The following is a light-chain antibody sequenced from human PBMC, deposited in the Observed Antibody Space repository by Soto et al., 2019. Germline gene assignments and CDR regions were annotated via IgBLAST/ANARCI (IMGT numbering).Light chain of an antibody. CDR1: QSVSSY. CDR2: GAS. J-gene: IGKJ5*01. Sequence: EIVLTQSPGTLSLSPGERATLSCRASQSVSSYLAWYQQKPGQAPRLLICGASNRATGIPRRFSGSGSGTDFTLTISSLEPEDFAVYYCQQRSNWPPFTFGQGTRLEIK. CDR3: QQRSNWPPFT. V-gene: IGKV3-11*01.